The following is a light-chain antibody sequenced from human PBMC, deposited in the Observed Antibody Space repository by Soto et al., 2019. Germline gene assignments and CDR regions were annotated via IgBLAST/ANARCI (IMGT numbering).Light chain of an antibody. CDR1: QAVSSSH. J-gene: IGKJ1*01. CDR3: QQYGASPWT. V-gene: IGKV3-20*01. Sequence: EVVLTQSPGTLSLSPGERATLSCRASQAVSSSHLAWYRQKGGQAPSLLIYGTFTRATGIPDRLSGGGSGTDFTLPISRLEPEDFAVYYCQQYGASPWTFGQGTKVDIK. CDR2: GTF.